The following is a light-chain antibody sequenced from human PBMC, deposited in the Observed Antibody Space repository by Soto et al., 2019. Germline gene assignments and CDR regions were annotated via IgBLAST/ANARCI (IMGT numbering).Light chain of an antibody. Sequence: QSALTQPASVSASPGQSITISCTGTSSDIGDYNYVSWYQQRPGEAPKLILYEVENRPSGISDRFSGSKSGNTASLTISGLRTEDEADYYCTSYTSTDTLVVFGGGTKLTGL. CDR2: EVE. CDR1: SSDIGDYNY. J-gene: IGLJ2*01. V-gene: IGLV2-14*03. CDR3: TSYTSTDTLVV.